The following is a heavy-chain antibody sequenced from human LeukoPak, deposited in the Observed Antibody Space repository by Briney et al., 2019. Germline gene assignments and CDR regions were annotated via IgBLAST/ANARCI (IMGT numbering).Heavy chain of an antibody. V-gene: IGHV3-23*01. Sequence: GGSLRLSCAAPGFTFSSYAMSWVRQAPGKGLEWVSAISGSGGSTYYADSVKGRFTISRDNSKNTLYLQMNSLRAEDTAVYYCAKDGEDIVVVPAATHFDYWGQGTLVTVSS. CDR3: AKDGEDIVVVPAATHFDY. J-gene: IGHJ4*02. CDR1: GFTFSSYA. CDR2: ISGSGGST. D-gene: IGHD2-2*01.